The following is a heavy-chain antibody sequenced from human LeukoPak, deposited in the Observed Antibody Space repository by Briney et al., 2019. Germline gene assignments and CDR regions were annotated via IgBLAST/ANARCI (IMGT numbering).Heavy chain of an antibody. V-gene: IGHV1-69-2*01. CDR3: ARLDIVVVPAAITVQDDAFDI. CDR2: VDPEDGET. J-gene: IGHJ3*02. Sequence: ATVKISCKASGYTSTDYYMHWVQQAPGKGLEWMGRVDPEDGETIYAEKFQGRVTITADTSTDTAYMELSSLRSEDTAVYYCARLDIVVVPAAITVQDDAFDIWGQGTMVTVSS. D-gene: IGHD2-2*03. CDR1: GYTSTDYY.